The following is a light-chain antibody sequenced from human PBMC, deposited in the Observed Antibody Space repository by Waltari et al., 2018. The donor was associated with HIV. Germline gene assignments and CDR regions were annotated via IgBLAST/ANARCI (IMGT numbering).Light chain of an antibody. CDR1: SPNIGANI. V-gene: IGLV1-44*01. CDR3: ATWDNGLNGRHV. Sequence: QSVLTQPPSASGTPGQRVTITCSGGSPNIGANIVIRYQLLPGRAPSLLIYATNQRPSGVPDRFSGSKSGTSASLAISGLQSEDEGDYYCATWDNGLNGRHVFGTGTQVTV. CDR2: ATN. J-gene: IGLJ1*01.